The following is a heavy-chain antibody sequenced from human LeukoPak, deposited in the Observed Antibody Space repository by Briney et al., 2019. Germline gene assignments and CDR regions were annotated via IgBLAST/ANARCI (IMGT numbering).Heavy chain of an antibody. CDR3: ARDVVGATLTYYMDV. V-gene: IGHV4-61*02. J-gene: IGHJ6*03. CDR2: IYTSGST. CDR1: GGSISSGSYY. Sequence: PSQTLSLTCTVSGGSISSGSYYWSWIRQPAGKGLEWIGRIYTSGSTNYNPSLKSRVTISVDTSKNQFSLKLSSVTAADTAVYYCARDVVGATLTYYMDVWGKGTTVTVSS. D-gene: IGHD1-26*01.